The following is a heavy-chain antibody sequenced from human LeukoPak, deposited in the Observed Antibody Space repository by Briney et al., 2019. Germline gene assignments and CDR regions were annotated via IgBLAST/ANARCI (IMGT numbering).Heavy chain of an antibody. CDR1: GFTFDDYG. Sequence: GGSLRLSCAASGFTFDDYGMSWVRQAPGKGLEWVSGINWNGGSTGYADSVKGRFTISRDNAKNSLYLQMNSLRAEHTALYYCARASYYYDSSGDYIFDYCGQGTLVTVSS. CDR2: INWNGGST. D-gene: IGHD3-22*01. J-gene: IGHJ4*02. V-gene: IGHV3-20*04. CDR3: ARASYYYDSSGDYIFDY.